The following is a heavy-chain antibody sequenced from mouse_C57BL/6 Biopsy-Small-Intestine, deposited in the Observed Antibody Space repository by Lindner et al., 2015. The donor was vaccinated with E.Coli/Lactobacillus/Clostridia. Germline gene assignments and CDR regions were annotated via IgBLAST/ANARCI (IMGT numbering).Heavy chain of an antibody. D-gene: IGHD2-1*01. J-gene: IGHJ3*01. CDR2: ISPSNGAT. V-gene: IGHV1-53*01. CDR3: AFYRRDYGTSWFAY. CDR1: GNSFTSYW. Sequence: VQLQESGTELVKPGASVKLSCKASGNSFTSYWMHWVKQRPGQGLEWIGNISPSNGATNYNEKFKSKATLTVDKSSSIGYMQLSSMTSEDSAVYCCAFYRRDYGTSWFAYWGQGTLVTVSA.